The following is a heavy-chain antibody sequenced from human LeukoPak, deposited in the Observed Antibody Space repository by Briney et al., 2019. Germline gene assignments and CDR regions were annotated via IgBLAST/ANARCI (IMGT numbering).Heavy chain of an antibody. V-gene: IGHV4-39*01. Sequence: KPSETLSLTCTVSGGSMSRSSYFWGRIRQPPGNGLQWIGNIYYSGSAYYNPPLKCRVTISVDTSKNQFSLKLSSVTAADTAVYYCARGYSSGWYYFDYWGQGTLVTVSS. CDR1: GGSMSRSSYF. CDR2: IYYSGSA. D-gene: IGHD6-19*01. J-gene: IGHJ4*02. CDR3: ARGYSSGWYYFDY.